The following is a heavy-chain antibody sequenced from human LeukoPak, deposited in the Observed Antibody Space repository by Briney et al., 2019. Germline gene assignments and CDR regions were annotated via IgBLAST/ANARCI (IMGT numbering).Heavy chain of an antibody. Sequence: ASVKVSCKASGYTFTSYGISWVRQAPGQGLEWMRWISAYNGNTNYAQKLQGRVTMTTDTSTSTAYMELRSLRSDDTAVYYCARYGLCSGGSCYIDYWGQGTLVTVSS. CDR1: GYTFTSYG. J-gene: IGHJ4*02. V-gene: IGHV1-18*01. CDR2: ISAYNGNT. CDR3: ARYGLCSGGSCYIDY. D-gene: IGHD2-15*01.